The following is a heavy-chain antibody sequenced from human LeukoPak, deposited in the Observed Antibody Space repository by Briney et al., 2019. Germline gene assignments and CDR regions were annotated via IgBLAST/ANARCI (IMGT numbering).Heavy chain of an antibody. J-gene: IGHJ4*02. D-gene: IGHD6-19*01. CDR2: IYPGDSDT. CDR3: ARLLEPGYSSGWNAGY. V-gene: IGHV5-51*01. CDR1: GYSFTSYW. Sequence: PGESLKISCKGSGYSFTSYWIGWVRQMPGKGLEWMGIIYPGDSDTRYSPSFQGQVTISADKSISTAYLQWSSLKASDTAMYYCARLLEPGYSSGWNAGYWGQGTLDTVSS.